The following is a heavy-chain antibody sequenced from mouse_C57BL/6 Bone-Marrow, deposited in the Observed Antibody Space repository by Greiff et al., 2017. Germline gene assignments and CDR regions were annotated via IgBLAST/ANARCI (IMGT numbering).Heavy chain of an antibody. CDR1: GYTFTSYG. CDR3: AFYLGAWFAY. CDR2: IYPRSGNT. V-gene: IGHV1-81*01. Sequence: QVQLQESGAELVRPGASVKLSCKASGYTFTSYGIRWVKQRPGQGLEWIGEIYPRSGNTYYNEKFKGKATLTADKSSSTAYMELRSLTSEDSAVYFGAFYLGAWFAYWGQGTLVTVSA. D-gene: IGHD4-1*01. J-gene: IGHJ3*01.